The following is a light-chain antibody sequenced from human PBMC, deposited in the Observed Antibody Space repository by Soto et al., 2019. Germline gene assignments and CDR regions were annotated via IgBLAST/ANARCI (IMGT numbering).Light chain of an antibody. CDR2: KTS. J-gene: IGKJ4*01. Sequence: DIQMIQSPSILSASVGDRVIIACRASQSVSNWLAWFQQRPGKAPKILIYKTSTLESGVPSRFSGNGSGTEFTLTINSLQPDDFATYYCQQYKSYWLSFGGGT. V-gene: IGKV1-5*03. CDR3: QQYKSYWLS. CDR1: QSVSNW.